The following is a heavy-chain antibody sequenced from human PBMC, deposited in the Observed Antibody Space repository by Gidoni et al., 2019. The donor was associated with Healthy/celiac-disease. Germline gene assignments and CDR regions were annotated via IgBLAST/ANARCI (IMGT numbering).Heavy chain of an antibody. J-gene: IGHJ6*02. CDR3: ARDRRVVPAAMGVYYYYGMDV. CDR1: GFTFSSYS. Sequence: EVQLVESEGCLVKPGGSLRLYCAASGFTFSSYSMNWVRQAPGKGLEWVSSISSSSSYIYYADSVKGRFTISRDNAKNSLYLQMNSLRAEDTAVYYCARDRRVVPAAMGVYYYYGMDVWGQGTTVTVSS. CDR2: ISSSSSYI. V-gene: IGHV3-21*01. D-gene: IGHD2-2*01.